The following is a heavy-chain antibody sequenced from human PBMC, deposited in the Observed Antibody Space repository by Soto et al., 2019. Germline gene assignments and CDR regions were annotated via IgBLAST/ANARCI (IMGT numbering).Heavy chain of an antibody. CDR2: INHSGST. CDR3: ARGLTYSSSWYNWFDP. CDR1: GGSFRGYY. V-gene: IGHV4-34*01. Sequence: QVQLQQWGAGLLKPSETLSLTCAVYGGSFRGYYWSWIRQPPGKGLEWIGEINHSGSTNYNPSLKSRVTISVDTSKNQVSLKLSSVTAADTAVYYCARGLTYSSSWYNWFDPWGQGTLVTVSS. J-gene: IGHJ5*02. D-gene: IGHD6-13*01.